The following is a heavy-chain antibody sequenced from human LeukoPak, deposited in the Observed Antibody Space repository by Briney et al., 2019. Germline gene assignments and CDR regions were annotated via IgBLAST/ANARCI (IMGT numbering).Heavy chain of an antibody. CDR1: GFTFANSW. D-gene: IGHD1-26*01. V-gene: IGHV3-7*01. CDR3: TRDTIGSLDY. J-gene: IGHJ4*02. Sequence: GGSLRLSCAASGFTFANSWMAWVRQAPRKGLEWVANIKQDGSTKHYADSLKGRFTISRDNPRNSLFLQMNNLRADDTAIYYCTRDTIGSLDYWGQGILVTVAS. CDR2: IKQDGSTK.